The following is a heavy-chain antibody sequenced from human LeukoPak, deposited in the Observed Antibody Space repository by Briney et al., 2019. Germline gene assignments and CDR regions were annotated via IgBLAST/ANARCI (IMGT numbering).Heavy chain of an antibody. V-gene: IGHV3-30*04. CDR1: GFTFRSYA. J-gene: IGHJ4*02. CDR3: AKDLGYSGYDRGSTFDY. Sequence: GGSLRLSCAASGFTFRSYAMHWVRQAPGKGLEWVAVISYDGSNKYYADSVKGRFTISRDNSKNTLYLQMNSLRAEDTAVYYCAKDLGYSGYDRGSTFDYWGQGALVTVSS. CDR2: ISYDGSNK. D-gene: IGHD5-12*01.